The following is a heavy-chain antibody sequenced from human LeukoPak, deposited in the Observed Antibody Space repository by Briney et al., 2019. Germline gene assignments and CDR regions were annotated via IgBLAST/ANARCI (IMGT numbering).Heavy chain of an antibody. D-gene: IGHD1-26*01. CDR1: GASISSYF. J-gene: IGHJ6*02. V-gene: IGHV4-4*07. Sequence: SETLSLTCTVSGASISSYFWSWIRPPAGKGLEWIGRFYPSGNTNYSRSLESRVTMSVDTSRNQLSLEVRSVTAADTAVYYCARDSGSINYFYGMDVWGQGTTVTVSS. CDR3: ARDSGSINYFYGMDV. CDR2: FYPSGNT.